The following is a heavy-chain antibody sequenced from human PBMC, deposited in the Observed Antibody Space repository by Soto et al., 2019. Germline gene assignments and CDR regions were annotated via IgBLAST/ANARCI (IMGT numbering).Heavy chain of an antibody. V-gene: IGHV4-59*12. Sequence: SETLSLTCTVSGGSISSYYWSWIRQPPGKGLEWIGYIHYSGSTNYNPSLKSRVTISVDKSKNQFSLKLSSVTAADTAVYYCASQPVFGVVIITRDAFDIWGQGTMVTVSS. CDR1: GGSISSYY. J-gene: IGHJ3*02. CDR3: ASQPVFGVVIITRDAFDI. CDR2: IHYSGST. D-gene: IGHD3-3*01.